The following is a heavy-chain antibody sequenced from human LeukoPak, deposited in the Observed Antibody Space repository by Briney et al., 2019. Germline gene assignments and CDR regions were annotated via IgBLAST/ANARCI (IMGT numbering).Heavy chain of an antibody. Sequence: PGGSLRLSCAASGITVSSNDMSWVRQAPGKGLEWVSVIYSGGSTYYADSVKGRFTISRDISKNTLYLQMNSLRAEDTAVYYCARGPTVQEDLDYWGQGTLATVSS. V-gene: IGHV3-66*01. CDR2: IYSGGST. CDR1: GITVSSND. CDR3: ARGPTVQEDLDY. J-gene: IGHJ4*02.